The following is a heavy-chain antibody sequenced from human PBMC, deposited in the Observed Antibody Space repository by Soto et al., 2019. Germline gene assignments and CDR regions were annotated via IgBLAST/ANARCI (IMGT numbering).Heavy chain of an antibody. CDR1: GFTLRNYA. Sequence: GGSLRLSCEASGFTLRNYAMTWIRQAPGKGLEWVSLISANDVGTYYTESVKTRFTISTDQSRNTVYLQMDSLRADDTAIYYCAKAKNDYNWDNRPPFDYWGQGTLVTAPQ. V-gene: IGHV3-23*01. D-gene: IGHD1-20*01. CDR2: ISANDVGT. CDR3: AKAKNDYNWDNRPPFDY. J-gene: IGHJ4*02.